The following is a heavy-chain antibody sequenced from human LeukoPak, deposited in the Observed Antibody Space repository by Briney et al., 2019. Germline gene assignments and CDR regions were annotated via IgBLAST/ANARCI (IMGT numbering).Heavy chain of an antibody. D-gene: IGHD5-18*01. CDR2: ISGSGGST. Sequence: PGGSLRLSCAASGFTFSSYAMSWVRQAPGKGLEWVSAISGSGGSTYYADSVKGRFTISRDNSKNTLYLQMNSLRAEDTAVYYCAKSGYTAATGGHWFDPWGQGTLVTVSS. CDR3: AKSGYTAATGGHWFDP. V-gene: IGHV3-23*01. CDR1: GFTFSSYA. J-gene: IGHJ5*02.